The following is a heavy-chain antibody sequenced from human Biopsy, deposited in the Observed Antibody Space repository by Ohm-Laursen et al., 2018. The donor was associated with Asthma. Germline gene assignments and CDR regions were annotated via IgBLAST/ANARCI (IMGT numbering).Heavy chain of an antibody. Sequence: TLSLTCTVSYGSITSGGYYWTWIRQHPGKGLEWIGFIYYSGSTYYNPSLKSRVSISIDTSKNQFSLKLSSVTAADTAVYYCARDRGLQTLRVDPWGQGTLVTVSS. CDR1: YGSITSGGYY. V-gene: IGHV4-31*03. CDR3: ARDRGLQTLRVDP. CDR2: IYYSGST. J-gene: IGHJ5*02. D-gene: IGHD4-11*01.